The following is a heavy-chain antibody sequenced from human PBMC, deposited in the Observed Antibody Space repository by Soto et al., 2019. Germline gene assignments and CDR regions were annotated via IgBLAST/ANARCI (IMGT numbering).Heavy chain of an antibody. CDR3: AKDRYAHSVARRFEF. CDR1: GFTFNNYA. CDR2: ISGSGSST. J-gene: IGHJ4*02. V-gene: IGHV3-23*01. D-gene: IGHD5-12*01. Sequence: EVQVLASGGGLVQPGGSLRLSCAASGFTFNNYAMSWVRQTPEKGLEWVSAISGSGSSTYYADSVRGRFTVSRDNCKRTLYLHMYSLRAEHTAVYYCAKDRYAHSVARRFEFWGPGALVTISS.